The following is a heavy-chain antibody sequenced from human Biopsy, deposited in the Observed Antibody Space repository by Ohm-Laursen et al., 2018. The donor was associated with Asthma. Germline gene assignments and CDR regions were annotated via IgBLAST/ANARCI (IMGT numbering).Heavy chain of an antibody. Sequence: SLRLSCAATGFTFGDYWMSWVRQVPGKGLEWVANIKHDGSEKNHVDSLKGRFTISRDKSDNTLYLQMNSLTAEDTAVYHCAKDERAYYGSDGKYMQPVPLGDWGQGTVVIVSA. D-gene: IGHD2-21*01. J-gene: IGHJ4*02. CDR1: GFTFGDYW. V-gene: IGHV3-7*03. CDR2: IKHDGSEK. CDR3: AKDERAYYGSDGKYMQPVPLGD.